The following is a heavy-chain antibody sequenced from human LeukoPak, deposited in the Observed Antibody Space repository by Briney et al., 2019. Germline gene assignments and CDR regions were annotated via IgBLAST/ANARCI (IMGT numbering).Heavy chain of an antibody. Sequence: GGSLRLSCAASGFTFSTYAMSWVRQAAGKGLEWVSLISGSGGGTYYADSVKGRFTISRDNSKNTLYLQMNSLRLEDTAGYYCAKGAGYSSNWNFDYWGQGTLVTVSS. CDR3: AKGAGYSSNWNFDY. CDR1: GFTFSTYA. V-gene: IGHV3-23*01. CDR2: ISGSGGGT. J-gene: IGHJ4*02. D-gene: IGHD6-13*01.